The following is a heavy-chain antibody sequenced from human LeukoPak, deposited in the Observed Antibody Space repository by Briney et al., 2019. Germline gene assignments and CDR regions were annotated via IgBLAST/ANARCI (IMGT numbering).Heavy chain of an antibody. CDR2: MNPNSGNT. CDR3: ARGGHSSSWYFYYYGMDV. D-gene: IGHD6-13*01. V-gene: IGHV1-8*01. Sequence: ASVKVSCKASGYTFTSYDINWVRQATGQGLEWMGWMNPNSGNTGYAQKFQGRFTMTRNTSISTAYMELSSLRSEDTAVYYCARGGHSSSWYFYYYGMDVWGQGTTVTVSS. J-gene: IGHJ6*02. CDR1: GYTFTSYD.